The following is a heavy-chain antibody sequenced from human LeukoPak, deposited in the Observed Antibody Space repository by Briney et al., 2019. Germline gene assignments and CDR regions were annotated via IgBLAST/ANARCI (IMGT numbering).Heavy chain of an antibody. CDR1: GGTFSSYA. D-gene: IGHD2-8*01. V-gene: IGHV1-69*06. CDR3: ARGGDFRSSPRLMVGFDP. J-gene: IGHJ5*02. Sequence: SVKVSCKASGGTFSSYAISWVRQAPGQGLEWMGGIIPIFGTANYAQKFQGRVTITADKSTSTAYMELSSLRSEDTAVYYCARGGDFRSSPRLMVGFDPWGQGTLVTVSS. CDR2: IIPIFGTA.